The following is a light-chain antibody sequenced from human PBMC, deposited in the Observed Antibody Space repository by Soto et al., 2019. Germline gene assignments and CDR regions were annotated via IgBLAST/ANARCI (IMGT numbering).Light chain of an antibody. Sequence: IPLTQSPSSVSASVGDRVTITCRASQAISTYLAWYQQNPGRAPKLLIYLASTLHTGVPARFSGSGSGTDFTLTISSLQPEDFATYYCQQLDSDPPWTFGQGTRVEIK. CDR3: QQLDSDPPWT. CDR1: QAISTY. CDR2: LAS. J-gene: IGKJ1*01. V-gene: IGKV1-9*01.